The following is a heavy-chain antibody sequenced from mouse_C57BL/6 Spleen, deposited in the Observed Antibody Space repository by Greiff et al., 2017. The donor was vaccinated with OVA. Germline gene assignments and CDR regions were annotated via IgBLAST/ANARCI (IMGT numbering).Heavy chain of an antibody. CDR3: ASRAYDYDDAVYAMDY. Sequence: QVQLQQPGAELVKPGASVKLSCKASGYTFTSYWMHWVKQRPGQGLEWIGMIHPNSGSTNYNEKFKSKATLTVDKSSSTAYMQLSSLTSEDSAVYYCASRAYDYDDAVYAMDYWGQGTSVTVSS. CDR1: GYTFTSYW. J-gene: IGHJ4*01. V-gene: IGHV1-64*01. D-gene: IGHD2-4*01. CDR2: IHPNSGST.